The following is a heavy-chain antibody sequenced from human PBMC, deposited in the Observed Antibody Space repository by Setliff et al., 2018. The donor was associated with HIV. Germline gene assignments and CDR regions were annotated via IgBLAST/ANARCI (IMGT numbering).Heavy chain of an antibody. Sequence: GASVKVSCKASGGTFSSHAISWVRQAPGQGLEWMGGIIPIFGTANYAQKFQGRVTITADESTSTAYMELSSLRSEDTDVYYCAAGYCGGDCYSRQSYFDYWGQGTLVTVSS. CDR2: IIPIFGTA. V-gene: IGHV1-69*13. CDR1: GGTFSSHA. D-gene: IGHD2-21*02. CDR3: AAGYCGGDCYSRQSYFDY. J-gene: IGHJ4*02.